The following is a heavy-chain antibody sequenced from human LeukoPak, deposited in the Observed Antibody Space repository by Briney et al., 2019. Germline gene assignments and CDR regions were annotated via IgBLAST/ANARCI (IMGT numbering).Heavy chain of an antibody. CDR1: GYTFSNYG. V-gene: IGHV1-18*01. D-gene: IGHD6-13*01. J-gene: IGHJ5*02. Sequence: ASVKVSCKASGYTFSNYGINWLRQAPGQGLEWMGWISDDNSKINYAQKFQGRFTLTAATSSSTAYMELRILTSDDTATYYCARSGRSWYDWSDPWGQGTQVTDSA. CDR2: ISDDNSKI. CDR3: ARSGRSWYDWSDP.